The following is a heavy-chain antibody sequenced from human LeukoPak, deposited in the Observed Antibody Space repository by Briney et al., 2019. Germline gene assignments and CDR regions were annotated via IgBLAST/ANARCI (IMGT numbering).Heavy chain of an antibody. D-gene: IGHD2-15*01. CDR3: ARYPAAVVAAMGFDY. Sequence: WETLSLTCTVSGGSISSYYLSWIRQPPGKGLEWLGYIYYSGSTNYNPSLKSRVTISVDTSKNQFSLKLSSVTAADTAVYYCARYPAAVVAAMGFDYWGQGTLVTVSS. J-gene: IGHJ4*02. CDR2: IYYSGST. V-gene: IGHV4-59*01. CDR1: GGSISSYY.